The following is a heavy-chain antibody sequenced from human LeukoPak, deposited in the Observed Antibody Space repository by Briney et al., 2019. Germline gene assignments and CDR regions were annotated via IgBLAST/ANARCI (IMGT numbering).Heavy chain of an antibody. D-gene: IGHD2-2*01. CDR1: GGSISSSSYY. CDR3: ARDRGVVPAAIVY. J-gene: IGHJ4*02. Sequence: SETLSLTCTVTGGSISSSSYYWGWIRQPPGKGLEWIGGIYYSGSTYYNPSLKSRVTISVDTSKNQFSLKLSSVTAADTAVYYCARDRGVVPAAIVYWGQGTLVTVSS. V-gene: IGHV4-39*07. CDR2: IYYSGST.